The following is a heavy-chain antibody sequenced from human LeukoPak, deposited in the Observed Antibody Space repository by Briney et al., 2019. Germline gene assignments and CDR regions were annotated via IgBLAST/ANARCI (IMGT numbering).Heavy chain of an antibody. D-gene: IGHD6-19*01. CDR1: GFTFSSYS. V-gene: IGHV3-21*01. Sequence: GGSLRLSCAASGFTFSSYSMNWVRQATGKGLEWVSSISSSSSYIFYAVSVKGLFTISRDNAKNQLYLQMNSLKAEATAVYYCARISSGWYGEAFDIWGQGTMVTVSS. CDR2: ISSSSSYI. J-gene: IGHJ3*02. CDR3: ARISSGWYGEAFDI.